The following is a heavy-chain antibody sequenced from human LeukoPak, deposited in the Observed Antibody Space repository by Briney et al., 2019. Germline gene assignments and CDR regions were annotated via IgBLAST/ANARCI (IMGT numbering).Heavy chain of an antibody. D-gene: IGHD6-19*01. CDR2: ISYDGSNT. Sequence: PGGSLRLSCAASGFTFSSYGVQWVRQAPGKGLEWVAVISYDGSNTYYADSVKGRFTISRDNSKNTLYLQMNSLRVEDTAVYHCAKDLEPYTSGWYGNYWGQGTLVTVSS. CDR1: GFTFSSYG. J-gene: IGHJ4*02. CDR3: AKDLEPYTSGWYGNY. V-gene: IGHV3-30*18.